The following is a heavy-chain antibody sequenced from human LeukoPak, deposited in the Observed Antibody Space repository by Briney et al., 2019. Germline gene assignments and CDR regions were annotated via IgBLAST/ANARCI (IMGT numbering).Heavy chain of an antibody. D-gene: IGHD2-15*01. Sequence: SETLSLTCAVYGGSFSGYYWSWIRQPPGKGLEWIGEINHSGSTNYNPSLKSRVTISVDTSKNQFSLKLSSVTAADTAVYYCARRVVVAAKAGSRWFDPWGQGTLVTVSS. CDR2: INHSGST. J-gene: IGHJ5*02. CDR3: ARRVVVAAKAGSRWFDP. V-gene: IGHV4-34*01. CDR1: GGSFSGYY.